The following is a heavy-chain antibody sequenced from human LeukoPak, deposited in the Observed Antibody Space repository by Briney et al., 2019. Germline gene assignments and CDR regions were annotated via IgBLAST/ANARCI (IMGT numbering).Heavy chain of an antibody. CDR3: ARTRDYYMDV. V-gene: IGHV4-34*01. CDR2: INHSGST. CDR1: GGSFSGYY. J-gene: IGHJ6*03. Sequence: SETLSLTCTVYGGSFSGYYWSWIRQPPGKGLEWIGEINHSGSTNYNPSLKSRVTISVDTSKNQFSLKLSSATAADTAVYYCARTRDYYMDVWGKGTTVTVSS.